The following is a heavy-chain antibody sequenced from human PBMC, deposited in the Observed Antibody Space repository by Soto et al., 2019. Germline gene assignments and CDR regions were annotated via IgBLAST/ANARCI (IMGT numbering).Heavy chain of an antibody. CDR3: ARRNWNRDY. D-gene: IGHD1-1*01. Sequence: ASVKVSCKASGYTFTSYGISWVRQAPGQGLEWMGWISAYNGNTNYAQKFQGRVTITADESTSTAYMELSSLRSEDTAVHYCARRNWNRDYWGQGTLVTVSS. CDR2: ISAYNGNT. J-gene: IGHJ4*02. V-gene: IGHV1-18*01. CDR1: GYTFTSYG.